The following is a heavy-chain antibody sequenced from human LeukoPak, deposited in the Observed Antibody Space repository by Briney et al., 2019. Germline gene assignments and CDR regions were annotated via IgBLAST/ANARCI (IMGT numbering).Heavy chain of an antibody. Sequence: PPGGSLRLSCAASGFTFDDYGMSWVRQAPGKGLEWVSGINWNGGSTGYADSVKGRFTISRDNAKNSLYLQMNSLRAEDTALYYCARDIVGTVVPARLPHEREANWFDPWGQGTLVTVSS. CDR1: GFTFDDYG. CDR2: INWNGGST. D-gene: IGHD6-25*01. CDR3: ARDIVGTVVPARLPHEREANWFDP. V-gene: IGHV3-20*04. J-gene: IGHJ5*02.